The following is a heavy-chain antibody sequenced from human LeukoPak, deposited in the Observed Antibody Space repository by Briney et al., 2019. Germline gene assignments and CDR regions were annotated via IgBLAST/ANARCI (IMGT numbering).Heavy chain of an antibody. J-gene: IGHJ6*03. V-gene: IGHV3-30*03. CDR3: ASSLATSYYYLDV. CDR2: ISYDGSNK. D-gene: IGHD5-12*01. CDR1: GFTFGTYG. Sequence: PGGSLRLFCEASGFTFGTYGMTWVRQVPGKGLEWVAVISYDGSNKFYADSVKGRFTISRDNSKNTLHLQMNSLRAEDTAVYYCASSLATSYYYLDVSAKGTTVTVSS.